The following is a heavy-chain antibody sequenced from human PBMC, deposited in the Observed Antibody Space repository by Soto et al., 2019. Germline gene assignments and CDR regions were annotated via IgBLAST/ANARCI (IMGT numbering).Heavy chain of an antibody. CDR2: IKVDGNEK. Sequence: GGSLRLSCAASGFTFKTFSMSWVRQAPGKGLEWVANIKVDGNEKNYVDSVKGRFTISRDNAKNSLYLQMNSLRVEDTAVYYCARLEWFGELLENYYIDVWGKGTTVTVSS. CDR1: GFTFKTFS. J-gene: IGHJ6*03. V-gene: IGHV3-7*01. D-gene: IGHD3-10*01. CDR3: ARLEWFGELLENYYIDV.